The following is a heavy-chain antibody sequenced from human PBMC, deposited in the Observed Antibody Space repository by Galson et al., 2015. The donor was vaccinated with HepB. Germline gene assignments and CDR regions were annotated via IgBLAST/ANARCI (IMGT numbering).Heavy chain of an antibody. D-gene: IGHD3-10*01. CDR2: IYPGDSDT. CDR3: ARHRFTMVRGVLDAFDI. V-gene: IGHV5-51*01. Sequence: QSGAEVKKPGESLKIPCKGSGYSFTSYWIGWVRQMPGKGLEWMGIIYPGDSDTRYSPSFQGQVTISADKSISTAYLQWSSLKASDTAMYYCARHRFTMVRGVLDAFDIWGQGTMVTVSS. CDR1: GYSFTSYW. J-gene: IGHJ3*02.